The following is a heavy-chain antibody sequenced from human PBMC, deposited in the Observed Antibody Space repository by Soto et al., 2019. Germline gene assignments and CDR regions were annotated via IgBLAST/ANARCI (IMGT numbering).Heavy chain of an antibody. CDR3: TREDAVGATGWYFDY. D-gene: IGHD1-26*01. J-gene: IGHJ4*02. V-gene: IGHV1-3*01. CDR1: GYTFTNYA. Sequence: ASVKVSCKASGYTFTNYAMHWVRQAPGQRLEWMGWINAGNGITKYSRKFQGRVTITRDTSATTAFMELSSLRSEDTAVYYCTREDAVGATGWYFDYWGQGTLVTVSS. CDR2: INAGNGIT.